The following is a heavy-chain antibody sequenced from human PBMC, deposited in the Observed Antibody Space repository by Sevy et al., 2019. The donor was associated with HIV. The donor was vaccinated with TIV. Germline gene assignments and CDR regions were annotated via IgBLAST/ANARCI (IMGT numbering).Heavy chain of an antibody. Sequence: ASVKVSCKASGYTFTTYYMHWVRQAPGQGLEWMGIINPSGGGTSYAQKFQGRVTMTRDTYTSTVYLKLSSLRYKDTAVYYCTKDVVATPNYYSGMDVWGQGTTVTVSS. D-gene: IGHD2-15*01. V-gene: IGHV1-46*03. J-gene: IGHJ6*02. CDR1: GYTFTTYY. CDR3: TKDVVATPNYYSGMDV. CDR2: INPSGGGT.